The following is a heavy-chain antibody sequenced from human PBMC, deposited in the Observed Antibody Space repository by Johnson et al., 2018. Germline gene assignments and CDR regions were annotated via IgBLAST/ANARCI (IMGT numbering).Heavy chain of an antibody. V-gene: IGHV3-49*05. CDR1: GFTFGDYA. CDR2: IRSKAYGGTT. CDR3: TRTGPEYSRSWAYYYYGMDV. J-gene: IGHJ6*02. D-gene: IGHD6-6*01. Sequence: VQLVESGGGLVKPGRSLRLSCTASGFTFGDYAMSWFRQAPGKGLEWVGFIRSKAYGGTTEYAASVKGRFTISRDDSKSIAYLQMNSLKTEDTAVYYCTRTGPEYSRSWAYYYYGMDVWGQGTTVTVSS.